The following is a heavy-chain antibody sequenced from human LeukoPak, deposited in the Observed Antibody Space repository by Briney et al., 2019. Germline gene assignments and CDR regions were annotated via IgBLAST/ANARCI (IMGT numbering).Heavy chain of an antibody. CDR2: INHSGST. CDR3: ARGVAVVRY. CDR1: GGSFSGYY. J-gene: IGHJ4*02. D-gene: IGHD4-23*01. Sequence: SETLSLTCAVYGGSFSGYYWSWIRQPPGKGLEWIGEINHSGSTNYNPSLKSRVTISVDTSKNQFSLKLSSVIAADTAVYYCARGVAVVRYWGQGTLVTVSS. V-gene: IGHV4-34*01.